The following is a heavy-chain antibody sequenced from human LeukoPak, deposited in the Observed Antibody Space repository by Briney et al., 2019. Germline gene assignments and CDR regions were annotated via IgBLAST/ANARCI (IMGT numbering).Heavy chain of an antibody. CDR2: INPSGGST. D-gene: IGHD3-16*01. Sequence: ASVKVSCKASGYTFTSYYMHWVRQAPGQGLEWMGIINPSGGSTSYAQKFQGRVAMTRDTSTSTVYMELSSLRSEDTAVYYCARAPGGGPWYFDLWGRGTLVTVSS. CDR1: GYTFTSYY. J-gene: IGHJ2*01. CDR3: ARAPGGGPWYFDL. V-gene: IGHV1-46*01.